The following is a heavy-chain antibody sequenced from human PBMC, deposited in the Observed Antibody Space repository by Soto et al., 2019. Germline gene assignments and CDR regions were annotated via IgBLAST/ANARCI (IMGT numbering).Heavy chain of an antibody. Sequence: ASVKVSCKASGYNFNTFDIYWVRQATGHGLEWMGWMYPNSRNTGYAHELRRRVTMTRNTSNTTAYMQLTSLTSDDTGVYYCAGGNFPYWGQGALVNVSS. J-gene: IGHJ4*02. V-gene: IGHV1-8*02. CDR1: GYNFNTFD. CDR3: AGGNFPY. CDR2: MYPNSRNT.